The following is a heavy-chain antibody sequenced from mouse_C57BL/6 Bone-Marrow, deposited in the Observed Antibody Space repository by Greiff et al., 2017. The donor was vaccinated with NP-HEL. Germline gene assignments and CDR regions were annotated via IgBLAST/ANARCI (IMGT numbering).Heavy chain of an antibody. CDR3: ARRGSSPLAY. D-gene: IGHD1-1*01. V-gene: IGHV1-69*01. CDR2: IDPSDSYT. J-gene: IGHJ3*01. Sequence: QVQLQQSGAELVMPGASVKLSCKASGYTFTSYWMHWVKQRPGQGLEWIGEIDPSDSYTNYNQKFKGKSTLTVDKSSSTAYMQLSSLTSEDSAVYYCARRGSSPLAYWGQGTLVTVSA. CDR1: GYTFTSYW.